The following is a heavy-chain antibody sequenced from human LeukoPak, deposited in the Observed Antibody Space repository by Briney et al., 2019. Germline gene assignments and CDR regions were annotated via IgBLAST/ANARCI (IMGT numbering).Heavy chain of an antibody. V-gene: IGHV4-39*01. Sequence: PSETLSLTCTVSGASVSSSTYYWGSVRQPPGKGLESIARIYYRGPTYYHPSLKSRVTMSVATSKNQFSLKLTSVTAADTAVYFCARLHTSWFYFDHWGQGILVTVSS. CDR2: IYYRGPT. CDR3: ARLHTSWFYFDH. J-gene: IGHJ4*02. CDR1: GASVSSSTYY. D-gene: IGHD2-2*01.